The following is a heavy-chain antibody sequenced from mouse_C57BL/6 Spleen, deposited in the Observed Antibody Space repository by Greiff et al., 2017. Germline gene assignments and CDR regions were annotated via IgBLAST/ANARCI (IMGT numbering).Heavy chain of an antibody. V-gene: IGHV1-82*01. CDR1: GYAFSSSW. J-gene: IGHJ1*03. Sequence: QVQLQQSGPELVKPGASVKISCKASGYAFSSSWMNWVKQRPGKGLEWIGRIYPGDGDTNYNGKFKGKATMTADKSYSTAYMQISSLTYEDSAVYFCARADYYGSSWYFDVWGTGTTVTVSS. CDR2: IYPGDGDT. CDR3: ARADYYGSSWYFDV. D-gene: IGHD1-1*01.